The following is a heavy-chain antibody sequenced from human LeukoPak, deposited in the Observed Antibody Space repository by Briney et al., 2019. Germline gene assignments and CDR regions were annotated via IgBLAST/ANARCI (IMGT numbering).Heavy chain of an antibody. V-gene: IGHV3-7*01. CDR3: ARDSYCGGDCFSGFLDY. Sequence: GGSLRLSCAASGFIFSNDWMSWVRQAPGKGLEWVAGMNQDGSDKNYVDSVKGRFTISRDNAKDSLYLQMNSLRADDTAVYYCARDSYCGGDCFSGFLDYWGQGTLVTVSS. CDR1: GFIFSNDW. CDR2: MNQDGSDK. D-gene: IGHD2-21*02. J-gene: IGHJ4*02.